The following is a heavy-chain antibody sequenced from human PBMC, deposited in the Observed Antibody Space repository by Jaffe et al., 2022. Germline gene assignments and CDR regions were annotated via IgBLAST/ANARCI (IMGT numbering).Heavy chain of an antibody. V-gene: IGHV3-30*02. CDR1: GFTFSSYG. J-gene: IGHJ6*03. Sequence: QVQLVESGGGVVQPGGSLRLSCAASGFTFSSYGMHWVRQAPGKGLEWVAFIRYDGSNKYYADSVKGRFTISRDNSKNTLYLQMNSLRAEDTAVYYCAKDGHWKRAVAGHPSYYYYYMDVWGKGTTVTVSS. D-gene: IGHD6-19*01. CDR3: AKDGHWKRAVAGHPSYYYYYMDV. CDR2: IRYDGSNK.